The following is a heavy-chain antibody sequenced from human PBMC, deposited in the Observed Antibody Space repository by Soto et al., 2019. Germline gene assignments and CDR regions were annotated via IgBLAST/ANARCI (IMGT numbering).Heavy chain of an antibody. CDR1: GFTFSSYS. J-gene: IGHJ6*03. Sequence: GGSLRLSCAASGFTFSSYSMNWVRQAPGKGLEWVSYISSSSSTIYYADSVKGRFTISRDDAKNSLYLQMNSLRAEDTAVYYCGALKSYYYYMDVWGKGTTVTVSS. CDR3: GALKSYYYYMDV. CDR2: ISSSSSTI. D-gene: IGHD1-26*01. V-gene: IGHV3-48*01.